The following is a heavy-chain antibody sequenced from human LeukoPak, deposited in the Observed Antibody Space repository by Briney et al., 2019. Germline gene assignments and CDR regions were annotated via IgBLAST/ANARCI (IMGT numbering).Heavy chain of an antibody. D-gene: IGHD3-22*01. V-gene: IGHV4-38-2*02. J-gene: IGHJ5*02. CDR2: IYYDGNT. CDR3: ARDYRSDYDDTSGYTP. Sequence: PSETLSLTCAVSGYSISSGYYWGWIRQPPGKGLEWIASIYYDGNTYYNPSLKSRVTISVDTSKNQFSPKLSSVTASDTAVYYCARDYRSDYDDTSGYTPWGQGTLVTVSS. CDR1: GYSISSGYY.